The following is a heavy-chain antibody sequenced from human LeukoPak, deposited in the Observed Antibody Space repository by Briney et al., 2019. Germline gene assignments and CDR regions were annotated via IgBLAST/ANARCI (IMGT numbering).Heavy chain of an antibody. V-gene: IGHV3-23*01. Sequence: GGSLRLSCAASGFTFNSYAMYWVRQAPGKGLEWVSGIFGSGGSAHYADSVKGRFTISRDNSKNTVYLQMDSLRVEDTAVYYCGKTTTGYSSGRYPGWPVDYWGQGTLVNVSS. CDR3: GKTTTGYSSGRYPGWPVDY. CDR1: GFTFNSYA. D-gene: IGHD6-19*01. J-gene: IGHJ4*02. CDR2: IFGSGGSA.